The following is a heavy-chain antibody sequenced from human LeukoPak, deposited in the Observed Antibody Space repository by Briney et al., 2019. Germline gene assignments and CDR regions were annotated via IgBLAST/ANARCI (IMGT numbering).Heavy chain of an antibody. CDR3: AVQIVVVPAAEAEDV. J-gene: IGHJ6*04. CDR1: GGTFSSYA. Sequence: GSSVKVSCKASGGTFSSYAISWVQQAPGQGLEWMERIIPILGIANYAQKFQGRVTITADKSTSTAYMELSSLRSEDTAVYYCAVQIVVVPAAEAEDVWGKGTTVTVSS. V-gene: IGHV1-69*04. D-gene: IGHD2-2*01. CDR2: IIPILGIA.